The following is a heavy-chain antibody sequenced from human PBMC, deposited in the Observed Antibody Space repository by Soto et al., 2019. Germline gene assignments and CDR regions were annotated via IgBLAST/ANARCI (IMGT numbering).Heavy chain of an antibody. D-gene: IGHD3-10*01. V-gene: IGHV4-39*01. Sequence: SEALSLTCTVSGGSISRSSSYWGWIRQPPGKWLEWVGSIYYLGNTYYNPSLGGRVSISVDPSKNQFSLKLSSVTAADTAVYYCAIGLGITMVQGVLTPSMDVWGKGTTVTVSS. CDR2: IYYLGNT. CDR3: AIGLGITMVQGVLTPSMDV. CDR1: GGSISRSSSY. J-gene: IGHJ6*03.